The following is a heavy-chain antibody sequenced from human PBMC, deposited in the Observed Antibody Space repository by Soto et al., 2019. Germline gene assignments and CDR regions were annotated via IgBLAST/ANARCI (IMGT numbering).Heavy chain of an antibody. CDR2: ISYDGSNK. Sequence: PGGSLRLSCAASGFTFSSYGMHWVRQAPGKGLEWVAVISYDGSNKYYADSVKGRFTISRDNSKNTLYLQMNSLRAEDTAVYYCAKQKSPYSSSWFHFDYWGQGTLVTVSS. V-gene: IGHV3-30*18. CDR3: AKQKSPYSSSWFHFDY. J-gene: IGHJ4*02. CDR1: GFTFSSYG. D-gene: IGHD6-13*01.